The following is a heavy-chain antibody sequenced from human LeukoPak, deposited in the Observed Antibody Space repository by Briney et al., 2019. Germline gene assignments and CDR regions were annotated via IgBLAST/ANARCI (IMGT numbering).Heavy chain of an antibody. V-gene: IGHV3-23*01. J-gene: IGHJ6*03. Sequence: PPGGSLRLSCAASGFTFSSYAMSWVRQAPGKGLEWVSAHSGSGGHTYYADSVKGRFTISRDTSKNTVYLQMNSLRAEDTAVYYCAKSGKWPSYLGEDESDTYYYMDVWGRGTTVAVSS. CDR2: HSGSGGHT. CDR1: GFTFSSYA. D-gene: IGHD1-26*01. CDR3: AKSGKWPSYLGEDESDTYYYMDV.